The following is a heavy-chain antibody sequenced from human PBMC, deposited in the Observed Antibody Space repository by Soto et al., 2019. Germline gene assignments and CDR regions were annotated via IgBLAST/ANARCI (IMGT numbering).Heavy chain of an antibody. Sequence: GGSLRLSCAASGFTFSSYAMSWVRQAPGKGLEWVSAISGSGGSTYYADSVKGRFTISRDNSKNTLYLQMNSLRAEDTAVYYCAKDAYYDFWSGYYTGSDFDYWGQGTLVTVSS. CDR3: AKDAYYDFWSGYYTGSDFDY. V-gene: IGHV3-23*01. CDR1: GFTFSSYA. CDR2: ISGSGGST. D-gene: IGHD3-3*01. J-gene: IGHJ4*02.